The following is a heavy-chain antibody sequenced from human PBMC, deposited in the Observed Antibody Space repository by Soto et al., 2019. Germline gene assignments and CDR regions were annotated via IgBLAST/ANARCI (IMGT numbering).Heavy chain of an antibody. V-gene: IGHV4-39*07. CDR3: ARDGGTAMVLDP. CDR1: SGSISSTIYS. CDR2: IYHSGST. J-gene: IGHJ5*02. D-gene: IGHD5-18*01. Sequence: PSETLSLTCTVSSGSISSTIYSWDWIRQPPGKGLEWVGYIYHSGSTYYNPSLKSRVTISLDTSKNRFSLNLSSVTAADTAMYYCARDGGTAMVLDPWGQGTLVTVSS.